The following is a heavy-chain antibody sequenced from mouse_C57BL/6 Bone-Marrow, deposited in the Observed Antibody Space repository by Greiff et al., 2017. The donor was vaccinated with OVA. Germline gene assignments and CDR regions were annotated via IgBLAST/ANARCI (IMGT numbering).Heavy chain of an antibody. V-gene: IGHV1-22*01. Sequence: VQLQQSGPELVKPGASVKMSCKASGYTFTDYNMHWVKQSHGKSLEWIGYINPNNGGTSYNQKFKGKATLTVNKSSGTAYMTLRSLTSEESAVYYSARRRRYYYGSSLDYWGQGTTLTVSS. CDR3: ARRRRYYYGSSLDY. CDR1: GYTFTDYN. D-gene: IGHD1-1*01. J-gene: IGHJ2*01. CDR2: INPNNGGT.